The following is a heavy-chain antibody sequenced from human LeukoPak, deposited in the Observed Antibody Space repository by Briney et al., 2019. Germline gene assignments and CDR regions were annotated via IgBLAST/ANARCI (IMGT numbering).Heavy chain of an antibody. V-gene: IGHV1-8*01. CDR2: MNPNSGNT. CDR1: GYTFTSYD. D-gene: IGHD3-3*01. Sequence: ASVKVSCKASGYTFTSYDINWVRQATGQGLEWVGWMNPNSGNTGYAQKFQGRVTMTRNTSISTAYMELSSLRSEDTAVYYCARAHLHKMSIFGVVIIPENYYYYGMDVWGQGTTVTVSS. CDR3: ARAHLHKMSIFGVVIIPENYYYYGMDV. J-gene: IGHJ6*02.